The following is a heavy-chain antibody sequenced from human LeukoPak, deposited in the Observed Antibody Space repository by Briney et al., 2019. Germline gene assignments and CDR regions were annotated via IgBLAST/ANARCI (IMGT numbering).Heavy chain of an antibody. CDR1: GYIFTSYP. CDR3: ARDRAMADY. D-gene: IGHD5-18*01. CDR2: INTGNGNT. J-gene: IGHJ4*02. Sequence: ASVKVSCKASGYIFTSYPIHWVRQAPGQRLEWMGWINTGNGNTKYSQRFEGRVTVTTDTSAAATYMELSSLRSEDTAVYYCARDRAMADYWGQGTLVTVSS. V-gene: IGHV1-3*04.